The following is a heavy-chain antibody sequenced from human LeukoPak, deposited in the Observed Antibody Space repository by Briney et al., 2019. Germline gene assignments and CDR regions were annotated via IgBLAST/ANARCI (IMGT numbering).Heavy chain of an antibody. CDR3: ARERYGSPFDY. V-gene: IGHV3-7*01. Sequence: PGGSLRLSSAASGFSFSSSWMNWVRQAPGKGLEWVANIKQDGSEKYYVDSVKGRFTISRDNAKNSLYLQMNSLRAEDTAVYYCARERYGSPFDYWGQGTLVTVSS. J-gene: IGHJ4*02. D-gene: IGHD1-26*01. CDR2: IKQDGSEK. CDR1: GFSFSSSW.